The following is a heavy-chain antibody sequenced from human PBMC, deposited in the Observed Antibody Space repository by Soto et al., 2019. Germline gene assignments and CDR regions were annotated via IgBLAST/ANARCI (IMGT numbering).Heavy chain of an antibody. J-gene: IGHJ4*02. CDR1: DGSVNTGNYY. CDR2: IYYIGNT. Sequence: QVQLQESGPGLVKPSETLSLTCSVSDGSVNTGNYYWSWIRQPPGKRLEWIGPIYYIGNTNYNPSLNSRVTISVDTSKNQFSLKVTSVTAADTAVYFCAREEKQLSRYGGDFDYWGQGILVTVSS. CDR3: AREEKQLSRYGGDFDY. D-gene: IGHD3-16*01. V-gene: IGHV4-61*01.